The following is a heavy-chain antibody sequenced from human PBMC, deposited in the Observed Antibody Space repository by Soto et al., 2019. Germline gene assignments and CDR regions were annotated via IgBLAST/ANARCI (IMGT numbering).Heavy chain of an antibody. J-gene: IGHJ3*02. CDR2: MNPNSGNT. CDR3: ARGKRFLEWFPADAFDI. D-gene: IGHD3-3*01. Sequence: GASVKVSCKASGYTFTSYDINWVRQATGQGLEWMGWMNPNSGNTGYAQKFQGRVTMTRNTSISTAYMELSSLRSEDTAVYYCARGKRFLEWFPADAFDIWGQGTMVTVSS. V-gene: IGHV1-8*01. CDR1: GYTFTSYD.